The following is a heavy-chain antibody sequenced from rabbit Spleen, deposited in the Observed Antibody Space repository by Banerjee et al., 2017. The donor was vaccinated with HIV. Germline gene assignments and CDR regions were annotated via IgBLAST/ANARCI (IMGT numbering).Heavy chain of an antibody. CDR1: GFSFSSSHY. Sequence: QEQLEESGGDLVKPEGSLTLTCTASGFSFSSSHYMCWVRQAPGKGLEWIACIFGGSTWYASWVNGRFTISRSTSLNTVDLKMTSLTGADTAAYFCARDTGSSFSSYGMDLWGRGTLVTVS. CDR2: IFGGST. CDR3: ARDTGSSFSSYGMDL. V-gene: IGHV1S43*01. J-gene: IGHJ6*01. D-gene: IGHD8-1*01.